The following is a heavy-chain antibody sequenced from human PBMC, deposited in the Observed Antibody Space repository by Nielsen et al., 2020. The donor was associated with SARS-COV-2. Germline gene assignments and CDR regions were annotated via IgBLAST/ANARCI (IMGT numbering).Heavy chain of an antibody. Sequence: GESLKISCAASGFTFSSYSMNWVRQAPGKGLEWVSSISSSSSYIYYADSVKGRFTISRDNAKNSLYLQMNSLRAEDTAVYYCARDDTSGYYYRLMTYWGQGTLVTVSS. D-gene: IGHD3-22*01. CDR3: ARDDTSGYYYRLMTY. CDR1: GFTFSSYS. CDR2: ISSSSSYI. J-gene: IGHJ4*02. V-gene: IGHV3-21*01.